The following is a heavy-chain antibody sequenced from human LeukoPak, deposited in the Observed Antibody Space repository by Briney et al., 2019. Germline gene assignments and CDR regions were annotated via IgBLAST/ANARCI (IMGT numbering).Heavy chain of an antibody. CDR1: GGTFSSHA. CDR3: ARDAWWQQLVSRNWFDP. Sequence: ASVKVSCKASGGTFSSHAISWVRQAPGQGLEWMGWISAYNGNTNYAQKLQGRVTMTTDTSTSTAYMELRSLRSDDTAVYYCARDAWWQQLVSRNWFDPWGQGTLVTVSS. J-gene: IGHJ5*02. D-gene: IGHD6-13*01. CDR2: ISAYNGNT. V-gene: IGHV1-18*01.